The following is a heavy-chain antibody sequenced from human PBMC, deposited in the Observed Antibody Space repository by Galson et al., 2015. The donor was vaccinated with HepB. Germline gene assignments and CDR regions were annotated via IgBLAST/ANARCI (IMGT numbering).Heavy chain of an antibody. V-gene: IGHV3-21*01. CDR3: ARDGSSWLWGNSRRNNWFDP. CDR1: GFTFSSYS. Sequence: SLRLSCAASGFTFSSYSMNWVRQAPGKGLEWVSSISSSRSYIDYADPVKGRFTISRDNAKNSLYLQMNSLRAEDTAVYYCARDGSSWLWGNSRRNNWFDPWGQGTLVTVSS. J-gene: IGHJ5*02. D-gene: IGHD3-16*01. CDR2: ISSSRSYI.